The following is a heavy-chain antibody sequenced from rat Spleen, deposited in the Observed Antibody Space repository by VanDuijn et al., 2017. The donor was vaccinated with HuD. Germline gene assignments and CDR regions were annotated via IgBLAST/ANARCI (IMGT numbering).Heavy chain of an antibody. CDR2: INYEGSST. CDR3: TTGGYYYRGDY. J-gene: IGHJ2*01. CDR1: GFTFSDYY. D-gene: IGHD1-2*01. Sequence: EVQVEESGGGLVQPGRSMKLSCAASGFTFSDYYMAWVRQAPKKGLEWVASINYEGSSTHYGDSVKGRFTISRDNAKSSLYLQMDSLRSEDTATYYCTTGGYYYRGDYWGQGVMVTVSS. V-gene: IGHV5-22*01.